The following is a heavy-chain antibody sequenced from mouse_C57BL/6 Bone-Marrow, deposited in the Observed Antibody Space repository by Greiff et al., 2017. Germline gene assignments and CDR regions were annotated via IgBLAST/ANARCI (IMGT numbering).Heavy chain of an antibody. V-gene: IGHV5-4*01. CDR1: GFTFSSYA. D-gene: IGHD2-3*01. J-gene: IGHJ4*01. CDR3: ARDGYYVYYYAMDY. CDR2: ISDGGSYT. Sequence: EVQVVESGGGLVKPGGSLKLSCAASGFTFSSYAMSWVRQTPEKRLEWVATISDGGSYTYYPDNVKGRFTISRDNAKNNLYLQMSHLKSEDTAMYDCARDGYYVYYYAMDYWGQGTSVTVSS.